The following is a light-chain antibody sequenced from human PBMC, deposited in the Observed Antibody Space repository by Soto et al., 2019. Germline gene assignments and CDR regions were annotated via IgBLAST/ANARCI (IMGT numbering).Light chain of an antibody. CDR1: QSVSSY. Sequence: EIVLTQSPATLSLSPGERATLSCRASQSVSSYLAWYQQKPGQAPRLLIYDASNRATGIPAGFSGSGAGTDVTLTISSRVQEDVLVYYCQQRSQWPPLTFGGGTKVEIK. CDR2: DAS. V-gene: IGKV3-11*01. J-gene: IGKJ4*01. CDR3: QQRSQWPPLT.